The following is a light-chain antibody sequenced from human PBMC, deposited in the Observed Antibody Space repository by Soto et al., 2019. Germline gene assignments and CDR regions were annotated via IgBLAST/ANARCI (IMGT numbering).Light chain of an antibody. CDR3: QQYNSYPWT. V-gene: IGKV1-5*01. J-gene: IGKJ1*01. CDR2: DAS. Sequence: DIQMTQSPSTLSASVGDRVTITCRASQSISSWLAWYQQKPGKAPKLLIYDASSLESGVPSRFSGSGSGTEFTITISSLQPDDFATYYCQQYNSYPWTFGQGTKVEIK. CDR1: QSISSW.